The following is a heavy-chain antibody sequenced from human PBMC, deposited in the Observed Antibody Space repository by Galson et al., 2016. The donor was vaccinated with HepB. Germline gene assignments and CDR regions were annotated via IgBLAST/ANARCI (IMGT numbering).Heavy chain of an antibody. D-gene: IGHD2-8*02. CDR1: GGSISSTANW. V-gene: IGHV4-4*02. CDR2: IYHSGDT. J-gene: IGHJ3*02. CDR3: ARDCTGGTCKFAGYDAFDI. Sequence: SETLSLTCTVSGGSISSTANWWSWVRQSPGQGLEWIGEIYHSGDTNYNPSLKSRATISVDTSRNQFSLSLSSVTAADTAVYYCARDCTGGTCKFAGYDAFDIWGQGTTVTDSS.